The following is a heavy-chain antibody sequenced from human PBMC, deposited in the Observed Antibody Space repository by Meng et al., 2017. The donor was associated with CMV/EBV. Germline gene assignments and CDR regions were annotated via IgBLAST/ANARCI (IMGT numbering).Heavy chain of an antibody. Sequence: RRQLRGSGPGRVKPSETLSLTCTVSGGSISSSSYYWGWIRQPPGKGLEWIGSIYYSGSTYYNPSLKSRVTISVDTSKNQFSLKLSSVTAADTAVYYCARDSAVAGVVDYWGQGTLVTVSS. CDR3: ARDSAVAGVVDY. CDR2: IYYSGST. J-gene: IGHJ4*02. D-gene: IGHD6-19*01. CDR1: GGSISSSSYY. V-gene: IGHV4-39*06.